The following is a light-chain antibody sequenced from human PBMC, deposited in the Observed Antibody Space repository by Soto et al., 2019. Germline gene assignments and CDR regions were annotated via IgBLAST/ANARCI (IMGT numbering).Light chain of an antibody. CDR3: QAWDSRTLGV. V-gene: IGLV3-1*01. CDR1: KLGDKY. CDR2: QDS. Sequence: SYELTQPPSVSVSPGQTASITCSGDKLGDKYACWYQQKPGQSPVLVIYQDSKRPSGIPERFSGSNSGNTATLTISGTQAMDEADYYCQAWDSRTLGVFGTGTKLTVL. J-gene: IGLJ1*01.